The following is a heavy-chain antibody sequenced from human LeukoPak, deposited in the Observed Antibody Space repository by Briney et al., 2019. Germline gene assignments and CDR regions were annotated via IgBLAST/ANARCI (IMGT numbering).Heavy chain of an antibody. CDR1: GGSFSGYY. D-gene: IGHD3-3*01. CDR2: INHSGST. Sequence: SETLSLTCAVYGGSFSGYYWSWIRQPPGKGLEWIGEINHSGSTNYNPSLKSRVTISVDTSKNQFSLKLSSVTAADTAVYYCARGKGRITIFGVVTSYNWFDPWGQGTLVTVSS. CDR3: ARGKGRITIFGVVTSYNWFDP. V-gene: IGHV4-34*01. J-gene: IGHJ5*02.